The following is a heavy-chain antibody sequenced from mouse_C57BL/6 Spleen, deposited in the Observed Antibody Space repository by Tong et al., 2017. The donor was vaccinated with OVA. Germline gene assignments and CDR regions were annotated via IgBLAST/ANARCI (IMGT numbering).Heavy chain of an antibody. D-gene: IGHD2-5*01. CDR1: GYAFSSYW. J-gene: IGHJ3*01. Sequence: VQLQESGAELVKPGASVKISCKASGYAFSSYWMNWVKQRPGKGLEWIGQIYPGDGDTNYNGKFKDKATLTADKSSSTAYMQLSSLTYEDSAVYYCAREGYSIFAYWGQGTLVTVSA. V-gene: IGHV1-80*01. CDR2: IYPGDGDT. CDR3: AREGYSIFAY.